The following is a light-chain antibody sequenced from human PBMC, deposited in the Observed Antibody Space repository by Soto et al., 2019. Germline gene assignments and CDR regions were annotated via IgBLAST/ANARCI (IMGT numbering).Light chain of an antibody. CDR3: QTWSTDIRV. CDR1: SGHNSYA. CDR2: VNSDGSH. Sequence: QLVLTQSPSASASLGASVKLTCTLSSGHNSYAIAWHQQQPEKGPRYLMKVNSDGSHSKGDGIPDRFSGSSSVAERYLTISSLQSEDEADYYCQTWSTDIRVFGGGTKLTVL. J-gene: IGLJ3*02. V-gene: IGLV4-69*01.